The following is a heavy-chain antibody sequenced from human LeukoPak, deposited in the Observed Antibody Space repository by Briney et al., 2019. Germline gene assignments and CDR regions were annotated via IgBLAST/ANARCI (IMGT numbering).Heavy chain of an antibody. J-gene: IGHJ5*02. Sequence: SETLSLTCAVYGGSFSGYYWSWIRQPPGKGLEWIGEINHSGSTNYNPSLKSRVTISVDTSKNQFFLKLSSVTAADTAVYYCARGAYCGGDCFWWFDPWGQGTLVTVSS. CDR1: GGSFSGYY. CDR2: INHSGST. CDR3: ARGAYCGGDCFWWFDP. V-gene: IGHV4-34*01. D-gene: IGHD2-21*02.